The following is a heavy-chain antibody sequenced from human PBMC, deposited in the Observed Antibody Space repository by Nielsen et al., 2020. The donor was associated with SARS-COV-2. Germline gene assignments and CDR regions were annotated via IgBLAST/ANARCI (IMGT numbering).Heavy chain of an antibody. V-gene: IGHV1-18*01. CDR3: ARDWRGRVSIAAAGGV. D-gene: IGHD6-13*01. CDR2: ISAYNGNT. Sequence: ALVKVSCKASGYTFTSYGISWVRQAPGQGLEWMGWISAYNGNTNYAQKLQGRVTMTTDTSTSTAYMELRSLRSDDTAVYYCARDWRGRVSIAAAGGVWGQGTLVTVSS. CDR1: GYTFTSYG. J-gene: IGHJ4*02.